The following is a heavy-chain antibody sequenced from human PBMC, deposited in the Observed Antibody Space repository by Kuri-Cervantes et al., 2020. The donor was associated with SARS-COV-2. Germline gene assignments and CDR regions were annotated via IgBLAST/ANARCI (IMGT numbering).Heavy chain of an antibody. J-gene: IGHJ4*02. Sequence: SGPTLVKPTQTLTLTCTFSGFSLTTSGMCVSWIRQPPGKALEWLARIDWDDDKYHSTSLTTRLTVSKDTSRNQVVLTMTNMDPADAATYYCARAYGSGNYRLDYWGQGTLVTVSS. CDR3: ARAYGSGNYRLDY. CDR2: IDWDDDK. V-gene: IGHV2-70*11. CDR1: GFSLTTSGMC. D-gene: IGHD3-10*01.